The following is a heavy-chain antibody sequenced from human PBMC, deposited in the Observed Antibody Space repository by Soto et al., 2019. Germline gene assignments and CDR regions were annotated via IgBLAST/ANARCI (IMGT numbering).Heavy chain of an antibody. V-gene: IGHV3-23*01. CDR1: GFTFSSYA. J-gene: IGHJ4*02. Sequence: EVQLLESGGGLVQPGGSLRLSCAASGFTFSSYAMSWVRQAPGKGLEWVSAISGSGGSTYYADSVKGRFTISRDNSKSTLYVQMNSMRAKDTAVYYCAKDSASSSGDYGGPPPDYWGQGTLVTVSS. CDR3: AKDSASSSGDYGGPPPDY. CDR2: ISGSGGST. D-gene: IGHD4-17*01.